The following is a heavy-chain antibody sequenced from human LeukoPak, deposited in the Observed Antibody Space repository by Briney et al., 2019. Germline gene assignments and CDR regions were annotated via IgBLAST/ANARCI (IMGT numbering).Heavy chain of an antibody. Sequence: GRSLRLSCAASGFTFSSYGMHWVRQAPGKGLEWVAVIPYDGSNKYYADSVKGRFTISRDNAKNTLYLQMNSLRAEDTAVYYCAGEPGSHAGAVPAYWGQGALVTVSS. CDR3: AGEPGSHAGAVPAY. V-gene: IGHV3-30*03. CDR2: IPYDGSNK. J-gene: IGHJ4*02. CDR1: GFTFSSYG. D-gene: IGHD1-26*01.